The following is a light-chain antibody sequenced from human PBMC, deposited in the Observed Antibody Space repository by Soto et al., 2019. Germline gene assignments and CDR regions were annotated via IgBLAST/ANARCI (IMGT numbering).Light chain of an antibody. CDR3: AVWDDSLNGLWV. V-gene: IGLV2-14*01. Sequence: QSALTQPASVSGSPGQSVTISCTGTSSDVGGYNFVSWYRQLPGEAPKLILYGVSDRPSGVSDRFSGSKSGDTAYLTVSGLQAEDEADYYCAVWDDSLNGLWVFGGGTKVTVL. CDR2: GVS. CDR1: SSDVGGYNF. J-gene: IGLJ3*02.